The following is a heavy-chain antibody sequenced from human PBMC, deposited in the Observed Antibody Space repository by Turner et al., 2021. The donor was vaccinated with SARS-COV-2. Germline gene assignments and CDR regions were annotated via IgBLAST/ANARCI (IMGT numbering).Heavy chain of an antibody. J-gene: IGHJ4*02. CDR1: GFPFANFV. CDR3: ASPGYSSGWYSLAVD. D-gene: IGHD6-19*01. CDR2: ISLSGDET. V-gene: IGHV3-23*01. Sequence: VQLLESGGGVAQPGGSQRLSCAASGFPFANFVMVWVRQARGKGLEWVSGISLSGDETRYAGSVEGRFTVSRDNSQKIVYLQMSSLRAEDTATYYCASPGYSSGWYSLAVDWGQGTLVTVSS.